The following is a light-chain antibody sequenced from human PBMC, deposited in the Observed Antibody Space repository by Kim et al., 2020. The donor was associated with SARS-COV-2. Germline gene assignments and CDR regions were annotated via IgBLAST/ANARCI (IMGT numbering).Light chain of an antibody. CDR2: QNN. CDR1: KLGDKY. Sequence: SYELTQPPSVSVSPGQTASITCSGDKLGDKYACWYQQKAGQSPVLVIYQNNRRPSGIPERFSGSNSGNTATLTISETQAMDEADYYCQAWDSSSWVFGGGTKLTVL. J-gene: IGLJ3*02. CDR3: QAWDSSSWV. V-gene: IGLV3-1*01.